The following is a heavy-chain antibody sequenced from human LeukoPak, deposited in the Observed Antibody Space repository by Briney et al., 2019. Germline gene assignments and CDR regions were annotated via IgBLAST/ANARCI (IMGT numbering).Heavy chain of an antibody. D-gene: IGHD4-17*01. Sequence: GGSLRLSCAASGFTFSSYGMSWVRQAPGKGLEWVSAISGSGGSTYYADSVKGRFTISRDNSKNTLYLQMNSLRAEDTAVHYCAKDIALRGGPNWFDPWGQGTLVTVSS. CDR2: ISGSGGST. CDR1: GFTFSSYG. V-gene: IGHV3-23*01. CDR3: AKDIALRGGPNWFDP. J-gene: IGHJ5*02.